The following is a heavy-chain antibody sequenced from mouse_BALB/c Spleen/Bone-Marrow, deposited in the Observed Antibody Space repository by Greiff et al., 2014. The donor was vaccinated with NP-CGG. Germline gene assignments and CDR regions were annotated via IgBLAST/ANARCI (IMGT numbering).Heavy chain of an antibody. CDR3: ARELGLRLAY. CDR1: GYTFSSYW. CDR2: ILPGSGST. V-gene: IGHV1-9*01. J-gene: IGHJ3*01. D-gene: IGHD3-1*01. Sequence: VQLQQSGAELMKPGASVKISCKATGYTFSSYWIEWVKQRPGHGLEWIGEILPGSGSTNYNEKFKGKATFTADTSSNTAYMQLSSLTSEDPAVYYCARELGLRLAYWGQGTLVTVSA.